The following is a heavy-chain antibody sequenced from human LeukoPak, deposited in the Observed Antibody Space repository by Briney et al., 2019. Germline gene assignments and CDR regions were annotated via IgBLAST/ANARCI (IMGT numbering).Heavy chain of an antibody. CDR3: ALASPGTVDAFDI. J-gene: IGHJ3*02. CDR1: GGSFSGYY. D-gene: IGHD4-11*01. CDR2: INHSGST. V-gene: IGHV4-34*01. Sequence: SETLSLTCAVYGGSFSGYYWSWIRQPPGKGLEWIGEINHSGSTNYNPSLKSRVTISVDTSKNQFSLELSSVTAADTAVYYCALASPGTVDAFDIWGQGTMVTVSS.